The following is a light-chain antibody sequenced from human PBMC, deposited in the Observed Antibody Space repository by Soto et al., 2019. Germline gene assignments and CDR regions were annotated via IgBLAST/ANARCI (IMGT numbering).Light chain of an antibody. V-gene: IGKV3-11*01. J-gene: IGKJ4*01. CDR2: DAS. Sequence: EIVLTQSPATLSLSPGERATLSCRASQSVSSHLAWYQQKPGQAPRLLIYDASNRATGIPARFSGSGSGTDFTLTISSLEPEDFAVYYCQQRSNWPLNFGGGTEVEIK. CDR1: QSVSSH. CDR3: QQRSNWPLN.